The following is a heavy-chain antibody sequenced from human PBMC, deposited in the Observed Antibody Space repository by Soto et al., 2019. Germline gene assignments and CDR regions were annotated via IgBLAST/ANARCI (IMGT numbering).Heavy chain of an antibody. V-gene: IGHV4-59*08. CDR2: IYYSGST. CDR1: GGSISSYY. CDR3: ARLRHHDYGDLEKRYFDL. J-gene: IGHJ2*01. Sequence: QVQLQESGPGLVKPSETLSLTCTVSGGSISSYYWSWIRQPPGKGLEWIGYIYYSGSTNYNPSLKSRVTISVDTSKNQFSLKLSSVTAADTAVYYCARLRHHDYGDLEKRYFDLWGRGTLVTVSS. D-gene: IGHD4-17*01.